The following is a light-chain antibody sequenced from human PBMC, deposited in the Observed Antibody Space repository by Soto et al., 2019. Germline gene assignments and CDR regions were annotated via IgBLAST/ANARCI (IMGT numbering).Light chain of an antibody. CDR2: RNN. CDR3: AAWDDSLSGYV. CDR1: SSNIGSNY. J-gene: IGLJ1*01. V-gene: IGLV1-47*01. Sequence: QSALTQPPSASGTPGQRVTISCSGSSSNIGSNYVYWYQQLPGTAPKLLIYRNNQRPSGVPDRFSGSKSGTSASLAISGLRYEDEADYYCAAWDDSLSGYVFGTGTQLTVL.